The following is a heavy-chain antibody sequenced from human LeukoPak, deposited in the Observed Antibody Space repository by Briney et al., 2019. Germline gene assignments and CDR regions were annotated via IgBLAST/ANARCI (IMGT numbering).Heavy chain of an antibody. V-gene: IGHV3-21*01. CDR3: ARLGSSWQLDY. CDR2: ISSSSSYI. D-gene: IGHD6-13*01. J-gene: IGHJ4*02. CDR1: GFTFSSYS. Sequence: GGSLRLSCAASGFTFSSYSMNWVRQAPGKGLEWVSSISSSSSYIYYADSVKGRFTISKDNAKNSLYLQMNSLRAEDTAVYYCARLGSSWQLDYWGQGALVTVSS.